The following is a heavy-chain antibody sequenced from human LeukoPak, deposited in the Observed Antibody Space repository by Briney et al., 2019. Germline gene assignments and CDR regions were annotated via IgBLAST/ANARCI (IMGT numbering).Heavy chain of an antibody. J-gene: IGHJ1*01. Sequence: AASVKVSCKASGYTFTSYYMHWMRQAPGQGLEWMGIINPSGGSTSYAQKFQGRVTMTRDTSTSTVYMELSSLRSEDTAVYYCARPAYSSGSPGPLRYWGQGTLVTVSS. V-gene: IGHV1-46*01. CDR3: ARPAYSSGSPGPLRY. D-gene: IGHD6-19*01. CDR1: GYTFTSYY. CDR2: INPSGGST.